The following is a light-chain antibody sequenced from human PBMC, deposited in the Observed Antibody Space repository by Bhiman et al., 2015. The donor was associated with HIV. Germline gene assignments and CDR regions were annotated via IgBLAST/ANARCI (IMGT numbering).Light chain of an antibody. J-gene: IGLJ1*01. CDR2: YDG. CDR3: RAWDNSLYV. V-gene: IGLV3-21*01. CDR1: DIGSKI. Sequence: SYMLTQPPSVSVAPGKTATITCGGNDIGSKIVHWYQQKPGQAPLLVISYDGDRPSGIPERFSGSKSGNTATLTISRAEAEDEADYYCRAWDNSLYVFGPGTKVTVL.